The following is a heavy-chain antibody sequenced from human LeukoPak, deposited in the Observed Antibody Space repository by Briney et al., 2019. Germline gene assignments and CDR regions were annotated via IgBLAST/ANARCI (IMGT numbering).Heavy chain of an antibody. CDR2: IIPILGIA. CDR3: ARAAPFYYDGSGEYNWFAP. V-gene: IGHV1-69*02. Sequence: SVKVSCKASGGTFSSYTISWVRQAPGQGLEWMGRIIPILGIANYAQKFQGRVTITADKSTSTAYMELSSLRSEDTAVYYCARAAPFYYDGSGEYNWFAPWGQGTLVTVSS. D-gene: IGHD3-22*01. CDR1: GGTFSSYT. J-gene: IGHJ5*02.